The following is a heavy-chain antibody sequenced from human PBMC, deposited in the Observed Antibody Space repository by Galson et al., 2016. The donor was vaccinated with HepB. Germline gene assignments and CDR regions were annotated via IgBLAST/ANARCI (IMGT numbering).Heavy chain of an antibody. CDR2: LKPDGSVE. V-gene: IGHV3-7*01. CDR1: GFIFSTYW. D-gene: IGHD1-14*01. J-gene: IGHJ3*02. CDR3: TINHDYAFHT. Sequence: SLRLSCAASGFIFSTYWMSWVRQVPGKGLEWVANLKPDGSVEYYVDPVRGRFSISRDNAKNSLYLQMNSLRAEDTAVYYCTINHDYAFHTWGQGTVVTVSS.